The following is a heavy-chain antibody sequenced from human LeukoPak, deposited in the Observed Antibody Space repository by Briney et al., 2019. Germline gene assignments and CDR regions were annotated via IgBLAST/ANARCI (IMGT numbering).Heavy chain of an antibody. V-gene: IGHV4-39*06. D-gene: IGHD5-18*01. CDR3: VGDSGHHSDPYSHFFDA. CDR1: SASIKTSPSS. Sequence: PSETLSLTCSVSSASIKTSPSSWGWIRQTPGKGLEWLGTINRDGATHINPSLWSRVSLSLDTSMNQFDLTLTSLTAADTSVYYCVGDSGHHSDPYSHFFDAWGQGVVVTVSS. J-gene: IGHJ5*02. CDR2: INRDGAT.